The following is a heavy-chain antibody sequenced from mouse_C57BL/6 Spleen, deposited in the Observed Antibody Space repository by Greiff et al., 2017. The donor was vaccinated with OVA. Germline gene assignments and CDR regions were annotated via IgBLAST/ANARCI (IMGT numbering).Heavy chain of an antibody. CDR1: GYTFTDYY. D-gene: IGHD2-4*01. V-gene: IGHV1-26*01. CDR2: IDPNNGGT. Sequence: VQLQQSGPELVKPGASVKISCKASGYTFTDYYMNWVKQSHGKSLEWIGDIDPNNGGTSYNQKFKGKATLTVDKSSSTAYMELRSLTSEDSAGYYCARDDYAPCAYWGQGTLVTVSA. J-gene: IGHJ3*01. CDR3: ARDDYAPCAY.